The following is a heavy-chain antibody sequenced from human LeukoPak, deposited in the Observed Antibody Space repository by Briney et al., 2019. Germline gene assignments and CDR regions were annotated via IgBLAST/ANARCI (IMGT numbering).Heavy chain of an antibody. Sequence: PSETLSLTCTVSGGSISTYYWSWIRQPPGKGLEWIAYIVYSATTNYNPSLKSRVTMSVDTSKNQFSLKLSSVTAADTAVYYCARDSRRELLHAFDIWGQGTMVTVSS. CDR3: ARDSRRELLHAFDI. CDR2: IVYSATT. V-gene: IGHV4-59*01. D-gene: IGHD1-26*01. CDR1: GGSISTYY. J-gene: IGHJ3*02.